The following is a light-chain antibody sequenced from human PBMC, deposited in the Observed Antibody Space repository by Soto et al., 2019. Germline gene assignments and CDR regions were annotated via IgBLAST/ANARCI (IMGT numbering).Light chain of an antibody. V-gene: IGKV1-9*01. Sequence: HLTQSPSSLSASVGDRVTITCRASQEISGYLAWYQQTPGKAPKLLIYGVSTLQDGVSSRFSGRGSGTDFSLTISSLQPEDVATYYCQHLHWAFGPGT. CDR1: QEISGY. CDR3: QHLHWA. J-gene: IGKJ1*01. CDR2: GVS.